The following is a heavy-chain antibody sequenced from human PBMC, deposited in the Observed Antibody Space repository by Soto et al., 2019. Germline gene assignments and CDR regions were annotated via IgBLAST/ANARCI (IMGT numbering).Heavy chain of an antibody. V-gene: IGHV1-69*12. Sequence: QVNRVQPGAEVKKPGSSVKASCKVFGGRFNTYPISWVRKAPGQGLEGMGGIIPVFRAPDYAQKFQGRFTITADESARTAYMELKGLGSEDTAVYYCARDKGRPQLGGNYYYITDVWGQGTSVTVSS. D-gene: IGHD3-3*02. CDR3: ARDKGRPQLGGNYYYITDV. J-gene: IGHJ6*02. CDR2: IIPVFRAP. CDR1: GGRFNTYP.